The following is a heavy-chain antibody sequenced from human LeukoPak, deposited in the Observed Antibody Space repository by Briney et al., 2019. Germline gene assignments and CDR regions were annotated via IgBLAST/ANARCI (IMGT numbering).Heavy chain of an antibody. V-gene: IGHV3-30*02. Sequence: GGSLRLSCGASGFTFSSYGMHWVRQAPGKGLEWVAFIRSDGSTKSYADSVKGRFAISRDNSKNTLYLQMNSLRAGDTAVYYCARRVGDLLLWDWGQGTLVTVSS. CDR1: GFTFSSYG. J-gene: IGHJ4*02. CDR3: ARRVGDLLLWD. D-gene: IGHD3-16*02. CDR2: IRSDGSTK.